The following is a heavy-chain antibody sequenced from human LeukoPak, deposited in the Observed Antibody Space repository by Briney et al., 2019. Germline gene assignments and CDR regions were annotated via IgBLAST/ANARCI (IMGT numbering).Heavy chain of an antibody. CDR2: INHSGST. D-gene: IGHD6-13*01. J-gene: IGHJ4*02. Sequence: SETLSLTCAVYGGSFSGYYWSWIRQPPGKGLEWIGEINHSGSTNYNPSLKSRVTISVDTSKNQFSLKLSSVTAADTAVYYCARLVGIAAAGTATDYWGQGTLVTVSS. V-gene: IGHV4-34*01. CDR1: GGSFSGYY. CDR3: ARLVGIAAAGTATDY.